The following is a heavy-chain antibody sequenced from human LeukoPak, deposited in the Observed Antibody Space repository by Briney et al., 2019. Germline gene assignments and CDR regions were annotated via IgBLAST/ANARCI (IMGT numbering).Heavy chain of an antibody. D-gene: IGHD5-24*01. Sequence: SETLSLTCTVSGASISSSSYYWDWIRQPPGKELEWIGNIYYSGTTYYNPSLKSRVTISVDTSKNQFSLKVSSVTAADTAVYYCARRNGYNSRFDPWGQGTLVTVFS. CDR3: ARRNGYNSRFDP. V-gene: IGHV4-39*01. CDR2: IYYSGTT. J-gene: IGHJ5*02. CDR1: GASISSSSYY.